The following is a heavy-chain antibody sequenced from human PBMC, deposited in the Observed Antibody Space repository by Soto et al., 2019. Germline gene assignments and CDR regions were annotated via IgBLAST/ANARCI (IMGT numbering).Heavy chain of an antibody. V-gene: IGHV3-30*18. CDR2: ISYDGSNK. CDR3: AKDRYSYDEYYFDY. J-gene: IGHJ4*02. D-gene: IGHD5-18*01. Sequence: GGSLRLSCAASGFTFSSYGMHWVRQAPGKGLEWVAVISYDGSNKYYADSVKGRFTISRDNSKNTLYLQMNSLRAEDTAVYYCAKDRYSYDEYYFDYWGQGTLVTVSS. CDR1: GFTFSSYG.